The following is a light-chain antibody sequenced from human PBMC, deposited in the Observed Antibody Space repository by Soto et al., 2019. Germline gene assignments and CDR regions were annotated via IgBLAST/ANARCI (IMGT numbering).Light chain of an antibody. CDR2: GAS. CDR1: QSVSSSY. Sequence: EIVLTQSPGTLSLSPGERATLSCRTSQSVSSSYLAWYQQKPGQAPRLLIYGASLRATGIPDRFSGSGSGTGFTLTISRLEPEDFAVYYCQQYGSSPRTFGQGTKVEIK. J-gene: IGKJ1*01. V-gene: IGKV3-20*01. CDR3: QQYGSSPRT.